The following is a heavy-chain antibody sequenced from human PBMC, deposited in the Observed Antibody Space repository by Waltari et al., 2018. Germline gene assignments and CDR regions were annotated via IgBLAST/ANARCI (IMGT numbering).Heavy chain of an antibody. CDR2: IRSKTDGGTT. Sequence: EVHLVASGGGLVMPGGSLSLSFAASDFTFSDAWIIWVRQAPGKGLEWVGRIRSKTDGGTTDYAAPVKGRFTISRDESKNTLYLQMNSLKTEDTAVYYCTTHPPGPDYWGQGTLVTVSS. CDR1: DFTFSDAW. CDR3: TTHPPGPDY. V-gene: IGHV3-15*01. J-gene: IGHJ4*02.